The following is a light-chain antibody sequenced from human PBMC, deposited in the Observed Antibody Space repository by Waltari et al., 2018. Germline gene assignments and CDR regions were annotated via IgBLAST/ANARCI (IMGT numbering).Light chain of an antibody. CDR3: QQRSNWPPLT. V-gene: IGKV3-11*01. CDR2: EAS. J-gene: IGKJ4*01. Sequence: IVLTQSPATLSLSPGERATLSCRASQSVSSYLGWYQQKPGQAPRLLIYEASNRATGIPPRFSGSGSGTDFTLTISSLEPGDFAVYYCQQRSNWPPLTFGGGTKVEIK. CDR1: QSVSSY.